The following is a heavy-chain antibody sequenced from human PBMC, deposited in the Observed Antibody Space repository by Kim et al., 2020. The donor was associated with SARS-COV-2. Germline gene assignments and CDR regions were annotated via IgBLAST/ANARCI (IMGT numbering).Heavy chain of an antibody. V-gene: IGHV3-73*01. Sequence: GGSLRLFCAASGFSFSASTIHWVRQASGKGLEWVGRIRSKPKNYATAYAASVKGRFTISRDDSKNTAYVQMNSLKTEDTAVYYCTGGTYSPFDYWGQGTLVTVSS. CDR3: TGGTYSPFDY. D-gene: IGHD1-26*01. CDR2: IRSKPKNYAT. J-gene: IGHJ4*02. CDR1: GFSFSAST.